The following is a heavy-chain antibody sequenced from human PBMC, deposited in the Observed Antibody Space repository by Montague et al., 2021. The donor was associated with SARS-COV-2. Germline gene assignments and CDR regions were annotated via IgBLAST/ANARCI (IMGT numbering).Heavy chain of an antibody. CDR1: GGSITNNIDY. Sequence: SETLSLTCTVSGGSITNNIDYWAWIRQPPGKGLEWIGSMDYTGNTYYNPSLKSRVTISVVTSKNHFTLKLSSVTAAETAVYYCARLKRYFDSSGSPSAFDFWGQGTKVTVSS. CDR3: ARLKRYFDSSGSPSAFDF. V-gene: IGHV4-39*02. CDR2: MDYTGNT. J-gene: IGHJ3*01. D-gene: IGHD3-22*01.